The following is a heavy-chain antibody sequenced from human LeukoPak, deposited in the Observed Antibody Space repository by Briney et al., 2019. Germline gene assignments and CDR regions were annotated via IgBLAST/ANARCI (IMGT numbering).Heavy chain of an antibody. Sequence: TPSETLSLTCTVSGGSISSGSYYWSWIRQPAGKGLEWIGRIYTSGSTNYNPSLKSRVTISVDTSKNQFSLKLSSVTAADTAVYYCARDQGDGYDYWGQGTLVTVSS. V-gene: IGHV4-61*02. CDR3: ARDQGDGYDY. CDR2: IYTSGST. J-gene: IGHJ4*02. CDR1: GGSISSGSYY. D-gene: IGHD5-24*01.